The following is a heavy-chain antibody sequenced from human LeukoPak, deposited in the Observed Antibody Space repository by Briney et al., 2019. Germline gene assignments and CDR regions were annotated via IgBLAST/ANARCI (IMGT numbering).Heavy chain of an antibody. Sequence: PGGSLRLSCVASGFPFSSYWMTWVRQAPGKGLEWVANIKQDGSKKSYVDSVKGRFTISRDNAKNSLYLQMNSLRAEDTAVYYCARARIQAAAAFDIWGQGTMVTVSS. CDR2: IKQDGSKK. CDR3: ARARIQAAAAFDI. D-gene: IGHD6-25*01. CDR1: GFPFSSYW. V-gene: IGHV3-7*03. J-gene: IGHJ3*02.